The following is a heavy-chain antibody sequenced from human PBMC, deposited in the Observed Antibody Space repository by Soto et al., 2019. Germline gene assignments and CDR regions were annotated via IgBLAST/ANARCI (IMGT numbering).Heavy chain of an antibody. D-gene: IGHD1-1*01. V-gene: IGHV3-23*01. CDR2: ISGDGGRT. CDR1: GFTFRSYS. J-gene: IGHJ4*02. Sequence: EVQLLESGGGSVQPGGSLKVSCAASGFTFRSYSMNWVRQAPGKGLDWVSSISGDGGRTDYAGSVEGRFTISRDNSKKTLYLQMNSLRPEDTGMYYCAKGESGTTPPYYFDSWGQGILVTVSS. CDR3: AKGESGTTPPYYFDS.